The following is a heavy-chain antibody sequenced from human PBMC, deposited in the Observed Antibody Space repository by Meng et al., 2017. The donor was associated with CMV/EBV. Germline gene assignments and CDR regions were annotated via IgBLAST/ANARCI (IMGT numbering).Heavy chain of an antibody. CDR1: GFTFSSYE. D-gene: IGHD3-16*01. V-gene: IGHV3-48*03. Sequence: GGSLRLSCAASGFTFSSYEMNWVRQAPGKGLEWVSYISSSGSTIYYADSVKGRFTISRDNAKNSLYLQMNSLRAEDTAVYYCARDLRVVLGQYNWFDPWGQGTLVTVSS. CDR2: ISSSGSTI. J-gene: IGHJ5*02. CDR3: ARDLRVVLGQYNWFDP.